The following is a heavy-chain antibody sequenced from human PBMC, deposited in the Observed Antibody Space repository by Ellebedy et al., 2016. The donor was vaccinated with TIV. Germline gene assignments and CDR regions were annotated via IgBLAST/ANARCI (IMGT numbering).Heavy chain of an antibody. CDR2: IYSGGST. D-gene: IGHD3-3*01. CDR1: GFTVSSSY. J-gene: IGHJ6*02. Sequence: GGSLRLSCAASGFTVSSSYMSWVRQAPGKGLEWVSVIYSGGSTYYADSVKGRFIISRDNSKNTLYLQMNSLRAEDTAVYYCASGEAYYGMDVWGQGTTVTVSS. V-gene: IGHV3-53*01. CDR3: ASGEAYYGMDV.